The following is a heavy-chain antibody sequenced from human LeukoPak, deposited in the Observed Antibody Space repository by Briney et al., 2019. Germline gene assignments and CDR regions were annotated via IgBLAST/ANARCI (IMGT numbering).Heavy chain of an antibody. V-gene: IGHV3-23*01. D-gene: IGHD6-13*01. CDR1: GFTFSTYA. CDR3: AKPTPAAAAGTEDYYYYGMDV. CDR2: ISASGDFT. Sequence: PGGSLRLSCAASGFTFSTYAMTWVRQAPGKGLEWVSPISASGDFTIYADSVKGRFTISRDNSQNTLYLQMNSLRAEDTAVYYCAKPTPAAAAGTEDYYYYGMDVWGQGTTVTVSS. J-gene: IGHJ6*02.